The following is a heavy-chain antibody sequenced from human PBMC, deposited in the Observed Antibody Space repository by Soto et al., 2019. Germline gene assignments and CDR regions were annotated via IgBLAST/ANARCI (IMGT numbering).Heavy chain of an antibody. D-gene: IGHD2-15*01. CDR3: ASNVAADDALAV. J-gene: IGHJ3*01. CDR1: GGSISSGGYS. Sequence: QLQLQESGSGLVKPSQTLSLTCAVSGGSISSGGYSWTWIRQPPGKGLEWIGYIYHSGNTYYNPSLKRRVTISGDRSKNQFTLNLSSVTAADTAVYYCASNVAADDALAVWGQGTMVTVSS. CDR2: IYHSGNT. V-gene: IGHV4-30-2*01.